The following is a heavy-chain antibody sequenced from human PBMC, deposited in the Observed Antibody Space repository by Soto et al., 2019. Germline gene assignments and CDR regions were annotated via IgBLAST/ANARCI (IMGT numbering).Heavy chain of an antibody. Sequence: ASVKVSCKASRYTFTSYYIHWVRQAPGQGLEWTGWINPNNGYTKYTQKFQGRVTVTRDTSITTAYLELTRLQSDDTAVYYCAKAKFDFWSGYWSPSLDFWGQGTLVTVSS. D-gene: IGHD3-3*01. J-gene: IGHJ4*02. V-gene: IGHV1-2*02. CDR2: INPNNGYT. CDR1: RYTFTSYY. CDR3: AKAKFDFWSGYWSPSLDF.